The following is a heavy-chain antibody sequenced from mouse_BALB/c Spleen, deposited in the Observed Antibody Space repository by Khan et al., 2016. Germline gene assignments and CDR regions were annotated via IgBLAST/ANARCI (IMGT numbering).Heavy chain of an antibody. CDR3: ARACYSMDY. J-gene: IGHJ4*01. Sequence: VQLQESGTEPLKPGASVKLSCKATGYTFSNYWIDWVKQRPGHGLEWIGQILPGSESTTYNEQFMGKATFSAHTSSNTAYMQLSSLTSQDTAVYYCARACYSMDYWGQGTSVTVSS. CDR1: GYTFSNYW. CDR2: ILPGSEST. V-gene: IGHV1-9*01.